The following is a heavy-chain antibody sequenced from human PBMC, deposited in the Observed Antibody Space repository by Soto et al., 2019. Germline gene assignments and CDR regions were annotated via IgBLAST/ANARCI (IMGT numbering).Heavy chain of an antibody. CDR3: VRDTMSASAAASLDY. CDR1: GFTFSTYE. V-gene: IGHV3-48*03. CDR2: ISLSGNIV. D-gene: IGHD2-2*01. J-gene: IGHJ4*02. Sequence: GGSLRLSCAASGFTFSTYEFNWVRQAPGRGLEWISYISLSGNIVKYAESVTCRFTTSRDNADISLHLHMSNLIVVDTALYFCVRDTMSASAAASLDYWGQVTQGTVSP.